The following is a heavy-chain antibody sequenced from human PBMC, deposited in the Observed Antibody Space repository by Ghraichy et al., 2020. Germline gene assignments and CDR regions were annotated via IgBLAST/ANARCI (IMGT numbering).Heavy chain of an antibody. Sequence: GGSLRLSCAASGFTVSSNYMSWVRQAPGKGLEWVSVIYSGGSTYYADSVKGRFTISRDNSKNTLYLQMNSLRAEDTAVYYCARDRYYYDSGGYYSDDAFDIWGQGTMVTVSS. J-gene: IGHJ3*02. V-gene: IGHV3-66*02. CDR2: IYSGGST. D-gene: IGHD3-22*01. CDR3: ARDRYYYDSGGYYSDDAFDI. CDR1: GFTVSSNY.